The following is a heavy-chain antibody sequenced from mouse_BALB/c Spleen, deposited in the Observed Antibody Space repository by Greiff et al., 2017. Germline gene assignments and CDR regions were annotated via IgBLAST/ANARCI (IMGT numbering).Heavy chain of an antibody. CDR3: TRERTGLYFDY. J-gene: IGHJ2*01. CDR1: GYTFTSYW. CDR2: IYPSDSYT. D-gene: IGHD4-1*01. Sequence: VQLQQPGAELVRPGASVKLSCKASGYTFTSYWINWVKQRPGQGLEWIGNIYPSDSYTNYNQKFKDKATLTVDKSSSTAYMQLSSPTSEDSAVYYCTRERTGLYFDYWGQGTTLTVSS. V-gene: IGHV1-69*02.